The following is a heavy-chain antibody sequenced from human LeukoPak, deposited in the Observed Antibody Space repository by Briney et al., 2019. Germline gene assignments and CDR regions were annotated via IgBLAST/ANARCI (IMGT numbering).Heavy chain of an antibody. Sequence: SETLSLTCTVSGGSISSYYWSWIRQPPGKGLEWIGYIYYSGSTNYNPSLKSRVTISVDTSKNQFSLKLSSVTAADAAVYYCARASDTEQWLAYFDYWGQGTLVTVSS. V-gene: IGHV4-59*01. CDR2: IYYSGST. D-gene: IGHD6-19*01. CDR3: ARASDTEQWLAYFDY. J-gene: IGHJ4*02. CDR1: GGSISSYY.